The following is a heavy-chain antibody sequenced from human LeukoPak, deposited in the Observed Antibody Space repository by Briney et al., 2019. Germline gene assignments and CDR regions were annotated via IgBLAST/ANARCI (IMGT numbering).Heavy chain of an antibody. D-gene: IGHD2-2*01. CDR1: GFTVSSNY. Sequence: GGSLRLSCAASGFTVSSNYMSWVRQAPGKGLEWVSVIYSGGSTYYADSVKGRFTISRDNSKNTLYLQMNSLRAEDTAVYYCARLVPAAQGYYYYYMDVWGKGTTVTVSS. CDR3: ARLVPAAQGYYYYYMDV. CDR2: IYSGGST. J-gene: IGHJ6*03. V-gene: IGHV3-53*01.